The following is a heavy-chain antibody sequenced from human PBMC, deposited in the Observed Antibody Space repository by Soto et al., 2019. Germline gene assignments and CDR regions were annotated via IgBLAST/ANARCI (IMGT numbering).Heavy chain of an antibody. V-gene: IGHV3-30-3*01. CDR1: GFTFSSYA. Sequence: QVQLVESGGGMVQPGRSLRLSCAASGFTFSSYAMHWVRQAPGKGLEWVAVISYDGSNKYYADSVKGRFTISRDNSKNTLYLQMNSLRAEDTAVYYCARDREYSSGWPYYYYGMDVWGQGTTVTVSS. CDR3: ARDREYSSGWPYYYYGMDV. CDR2: ISYDGSNK. J-gene: IGHJ6*02. D-gene: IGHD6-19*01.